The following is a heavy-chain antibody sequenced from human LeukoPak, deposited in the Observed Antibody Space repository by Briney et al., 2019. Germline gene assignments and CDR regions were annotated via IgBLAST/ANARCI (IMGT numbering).Heavy chain of an antibody. CDR3: ARAYQHLGGLSFPGS. V-gene: IGHV7-4-1*02. D-gene: IGHD3-16*01. CDR2: IDPNTGNP. Sequence: GASVKVSCKASEYTFTGYYIHWVRQAPGQGLEWMGWIDPNTGNPTYAQGFTGRFVFSLDTSVSTTYLQISSLKPEDTAVYYCARAYQHLGGLSFPGSWGQGTLVTVSS. J-gene: IGHJ5*02. CDR1: EYTFTGYY.